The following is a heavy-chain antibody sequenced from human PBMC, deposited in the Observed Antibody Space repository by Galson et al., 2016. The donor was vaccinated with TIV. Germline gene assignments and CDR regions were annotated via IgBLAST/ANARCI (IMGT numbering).Heavy chain of an antibody. J-gene: IGHJ6*02. CDR1: GFSFSSYD. CDR2: RSGDNGNT. Sequence: SVKVSCKASGFSFSSYDVTWVRQAPGQGLEWMGWRSGDNGNTNYPHNIQGRVTMTIDTSTNTANMELRNLRSDDTAVYDCARGDWDSDYYYLLDVWGQGTTVSVS. V-gene: IGHV1-18*01. D-gene: IGHD1/OR15-1a*01. CDR3: ARGDWDSDYYYLLDV.